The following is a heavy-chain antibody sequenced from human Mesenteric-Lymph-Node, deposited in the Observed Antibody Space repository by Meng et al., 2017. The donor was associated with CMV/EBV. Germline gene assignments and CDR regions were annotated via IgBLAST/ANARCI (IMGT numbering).Heavy chain of an antibody. J-gene: IGHJ4*02. Sequence: SGLSFTGSWMHWVRQAPGKGLEWVGRITSNLVGGAADYSAPVQGRFTISRDDSTNTLFLQMTGLKSEDTATYYCTSGGPQGNYFNYWGQGTVVTVSS. D-gene: IGHD1-7*01. CDR1: GLSFTGSW. CDR2: ITSNLVGGAA. V-gene: IGHV3-15*01. CDR3: TSGGPQGNYFNY.